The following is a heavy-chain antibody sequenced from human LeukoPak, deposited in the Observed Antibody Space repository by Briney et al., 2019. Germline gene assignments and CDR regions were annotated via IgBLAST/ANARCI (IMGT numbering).Heavy chain of an antibody. V-gene: IGHV3-21*01. Sequence: GGSLRLSCAASGFTFSSYSMDWVRQAPGKGLEWVSSISSSSSYIYYADSVKGRFTISRDNAKNSLYLQMNSLRAEDTAVYYCARDLEDAFDIWGQGTMVTVSS. CDR2: ISSSSSYI. CDR1: GFTFSSYS. J-gene: IGHJ3*02. CDR3: ARDLEDAFDI.